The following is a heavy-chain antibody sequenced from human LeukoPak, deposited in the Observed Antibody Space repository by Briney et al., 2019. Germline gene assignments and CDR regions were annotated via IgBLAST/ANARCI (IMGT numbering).Heavy chain of an antibody. V-gene: IGHV3-33*06. Sequence: GKSLRLSCAASGFTFSTYGMHWVRQAPGKGLEWVAVICYDGSNKYYADSVRGRFTISRDNSKNTLYIQMISLRAEDTAVYYCAKDRDRGREYFDYWGQGTLVTVSS. D-gene: IGHD3-10*01. CDR2: ICYDGSNK. CDR1: GFTFSTYG. J-gene: IGHJ4*02. CDR3: AKDRDRGREYFDY.